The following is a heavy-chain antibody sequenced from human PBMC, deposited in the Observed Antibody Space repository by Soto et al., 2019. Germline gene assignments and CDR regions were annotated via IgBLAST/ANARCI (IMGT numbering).Heavy chain of an antibody. V-gene: IGHV3-23*01. CDR2: ISGSGGST. CDR3: AKNPAPHSPFDH. J-gene: IGHJ4*02. CDR1: GFTFSSYA. Sequence: EVQLLESGGGLVQPGGSLRLSCAASGFTFSSYAMSWVRQAPGKGLEWVSAISGSGGSTYYADSVKGRFTISRDNSKNTLYLPMNSLRAEDTAVYYWAKNPAPHSPFDHRGQGTLVTVSS.